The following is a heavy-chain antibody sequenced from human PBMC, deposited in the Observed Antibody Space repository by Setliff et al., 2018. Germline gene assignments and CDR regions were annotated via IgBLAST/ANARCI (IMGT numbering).Heavy chain of an antibody. CDR3: ARSHYYASGNSHYYYMDV. CDR2: FYHSAST. V-gene: IGHV4-59*08. D-gene: IGHD3-10*01. J-gene: IGHJ6*03. Sequence: SETLSLTCTVSGASVRTYYWTWIRQPPGKPLEWIGYFYHSASTNYNPSLKGRVTMSADTSKNQLSLSLTSVSVADTAIYYCARSHYYASGNSHYYYMDVWGKGTAVTVSS. CDR1: GASVRTYY.